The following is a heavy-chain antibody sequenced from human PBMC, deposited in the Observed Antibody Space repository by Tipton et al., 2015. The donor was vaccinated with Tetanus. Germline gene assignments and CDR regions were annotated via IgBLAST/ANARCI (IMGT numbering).Heavy chain of an antibody. Sequence: TLSLTCTVSGGSMSNNYWSWIRQPPGKGLEWIAYIFHSGSTNYSPSLKSRVAISMDTSKNQFSLRLTSVTAADTAVYYCARANNDFPKKGPFDSWGQGSLVIVSS. CDR1: GGSMSNNY. D-gene: IGHD3-3*01. V-gene: IGHV4-59*01. J-gene: IGHJ4*02. CDR2: IFHSGST. CDR3: ARANNDFPKKGPFDS.